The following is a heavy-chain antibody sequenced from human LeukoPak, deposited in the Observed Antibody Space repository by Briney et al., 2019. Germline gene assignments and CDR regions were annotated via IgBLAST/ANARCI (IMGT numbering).Heavy chain of an antibody. CDR3: ASPPPRVRGVTPYDY. D-gene: IGHD3-10*01. CDR2: ISYDGSSK. J-gene: IGHJ4*02. Sequence: GGSLRLSCAASGFTFSSYAMHWVRQAPGKGLEWVAVISYDGSSKYYADSVKGRFTISRDNSKNTLYLQMNSLRAEDTAVYYCASPPPRVRGVTPYDYWGQGTLVTVSS. CDR1: GFTFSSYA. V-gene: IGHV3-30-3*01.